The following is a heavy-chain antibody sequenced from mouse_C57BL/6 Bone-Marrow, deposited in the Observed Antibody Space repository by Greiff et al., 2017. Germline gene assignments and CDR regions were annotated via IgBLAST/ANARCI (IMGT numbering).Heavy chain of an antibody. CDR2: IYPGGGYT. Sequence: VQLQQSGAELVRPGTSVKMSCKASGYTFTNYWIGWAKQRPGHGLEWIGDIYPGGGYTNYNEKFKGKATLTADKSSSTAYMQCSSLTSEDSAIYYCARGHYGTPFAYWGQGTLVTVSA. CDR1: GYTFTNYW. V-gene: IGHV1-63*01. D-gene: IGHD2-1*01. CDR3: ARGHYGTPFAY. J-gene: IGHJ3*01.